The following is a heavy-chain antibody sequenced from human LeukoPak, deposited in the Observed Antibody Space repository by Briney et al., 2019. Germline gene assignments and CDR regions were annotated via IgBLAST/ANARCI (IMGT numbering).Heavy chain of an antibody. CDR2: FSASGST. D-gene: IGHD2-15*01. J-gene: IGHJ4*02. CDR3: AQDLSYIGLDN. V-gene: IGHV3-23*01. CDR1: GFTFRDYG. Sequence: GGSLRLSCAASGFTFRDYGMNWVRQAPGKGLEWVSAFSASGSTYYADSVKGRFTVSRDNSENMLYLQMNSLRAEDTAVYYCAQDLSYIGLDNWGQGTLVTVSS.